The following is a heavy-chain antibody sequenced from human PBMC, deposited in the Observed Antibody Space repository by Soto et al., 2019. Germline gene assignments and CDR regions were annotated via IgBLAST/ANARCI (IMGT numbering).Heavy chain of an antibody. CDR3: ASALGYCSSTSCHKKNYYYYYGMDV. Sequence: SVKVSCKASGGTFSIYAISWVRQAPGQGLEWMGGIIPIFGTANYAQKFQGRVTITADESTSTAYMELSSLRSEDTAVYYCASALGYCSSTSCHKKNYYYYYGMDVWGQGTTVTVSS. V-gene: IGHV1-69*13. J-gene: IGHJ6*02. CDR2: IIPIFGTA. D-gene: IGHD2-2*01. CDR1: GGTFSIYA.